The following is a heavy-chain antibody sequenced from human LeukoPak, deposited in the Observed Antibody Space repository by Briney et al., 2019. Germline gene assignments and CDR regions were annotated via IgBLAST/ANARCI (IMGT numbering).Heavy chain of an antibody. D-gene: IGHD3-22*01. V-gene: IGHV4-4*07. CDR2: IYTSGST. CDR1: GGSSSGYY. CDR3: ARERTYYYDSSGYYYADPHFDY. J-gene: IGHJ4*02. Sequence: PSETLSLTCVLYGGSSSGYYWSWIRQPPGKGLEWIGRIYTSGSTNYNPSLKSRVTISGDTSKNQYSLKLSPVTAADTAVYYCARERTYYYDSSGYYYADPHFDYWGQGTLVTVSS.